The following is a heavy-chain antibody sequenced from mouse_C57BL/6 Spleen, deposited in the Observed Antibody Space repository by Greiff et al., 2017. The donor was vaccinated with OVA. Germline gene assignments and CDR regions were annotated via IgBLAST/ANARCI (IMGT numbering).Heavy chain of an antibody. Sequence: EVQLVESGGGLVQPGGSLSLSCAASGFTFTDYYMSWVRQPPGKALEWLGFIRNKANGYTTEYSASVKGRFTISRDNSQSILYLQMNALRAEDSATYYCARYPNGGMDYWGQGTSVTVSS. CDR1: GFTFTDYY. J-gene: IGHJ4*01. V-gene: IGHV7-3*01. CDR3: ARYPNGGMDY. D-gene: IGHD4-1*01. CDR2: IRNKANGYTT.